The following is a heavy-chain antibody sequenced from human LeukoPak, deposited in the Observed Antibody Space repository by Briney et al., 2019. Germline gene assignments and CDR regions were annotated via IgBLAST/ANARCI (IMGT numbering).Heavy chain of an antibody. V-gene: IGHV4-4*02. Sequence: SETLSLTCAVAGGSISSSNWWSWVRQPPGKGLEWIVEIYHSGSTNYNPSLKSRVTISVDTSKNQFSLKLSSVTAADTAVYYCAREGDSSGYYYWFDPWGQGTLVTVSS. CDR2: IYHSGST. CDR3: AREGDSSGYYYWFDP. J-gene: IGHJ5*02. CDR1: GGSISSSNW. D-gene: IGHD3-22*01.